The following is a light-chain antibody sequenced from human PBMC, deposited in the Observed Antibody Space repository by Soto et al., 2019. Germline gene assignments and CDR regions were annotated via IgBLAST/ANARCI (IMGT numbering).Light chain of an antibody. CDR2: GAS. Sequence: EIVMTQSPATLSVSPGERATLSCRASQSISSRHLAWYQQKPGQAPRLLIYGASNRATGIPDRFSGSGSGTDFTLTISRLEPEDFAVYYCQQYDNSPLTFGGGTKVDIK. CDR1: QSISSRH. J-gene: IGKJ4*01. V-gene: IGKV3-20*01. CDR3: QQYDNSPLT.